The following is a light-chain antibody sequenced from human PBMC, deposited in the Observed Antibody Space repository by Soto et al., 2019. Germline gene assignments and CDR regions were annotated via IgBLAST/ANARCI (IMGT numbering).Light chain of an antibody. CDR2: EVS. Sequence: QSALTQPASVSGSPGQSITISCTGTSSDVGGYNYVSWYQQHPGKAPKLMIYEVSNRPSGVSNRFSGSKSGNTASLTISGLQAADEADYYCRSYTSSNTHVFGTGTKVTVL. V-gene: IGLV2-14*01. J-gene: IGLJ1*01. CDR3: RSYTSSNTHV. CDR1: SSDVGGYNY.